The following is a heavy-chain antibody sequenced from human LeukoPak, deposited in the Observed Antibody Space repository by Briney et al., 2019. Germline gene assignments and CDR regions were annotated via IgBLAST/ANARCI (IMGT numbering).Heavy chain of an antibody. CDR2: ISTSGSTI. D-gene: IGHD6-13*01. V-gene: IGHV3-48*03. J-gene: IGHJ6*02. Sequence: GGSLRLSCAASGFTFSNYEMNWVRQAPGKGLEWVSYISTSGSTIYYADSVKGRFTISRDNAKNSLYLQMNSLRAEDTAVYYCARGYSSPYYSYAMDVWGQGTTVTVSS. CDR1: GFTFSNYE. CDR3: ARGYSSPYYSYAMDV.